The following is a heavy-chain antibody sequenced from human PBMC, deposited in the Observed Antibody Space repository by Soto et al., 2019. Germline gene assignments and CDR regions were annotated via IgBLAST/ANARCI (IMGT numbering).Heavy chain of an antibody. CDR1: GGSISSNY. V-gene: IGHV4-59*01. D-gene: IGHD2-15*01. CDR3: ARDYLRPLAYSGHRTSDL. CDR2: VSHSGST. Sequence: SETLSLTCTVSGGSISSNYWSWIRQPPGKGLEWLGYVSHSGSTNYNPSLKSRVTISRDRSKNQLSLKLTSVTAADTAVYYCARDYLRPLAYSGHRTSDL. J-gene: IGHJ2*01.